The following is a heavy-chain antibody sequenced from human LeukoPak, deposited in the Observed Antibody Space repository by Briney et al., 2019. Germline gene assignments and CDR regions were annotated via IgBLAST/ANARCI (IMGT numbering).Heavy chain of an antibody. Sequence: GGSLRLSCAASGFTFSSYAVSWVRQAPGKGLEWVSAISGSGGGTYYADSVKGRFTISRYNSKNMVYLQMNSLSTEDTAVYYCAKTTTGYSSGRYPGWPVDYWGQGTLVTVSS. CDR1: GFTFSSYA. J-gene: IGHJ4*02. V-gene: IGHV3-23*01. CDR3: AKTTTGYSSGRYPGWPVDY. CDR2: ISGSGGGT. D-gene: IGHD6-19*01.